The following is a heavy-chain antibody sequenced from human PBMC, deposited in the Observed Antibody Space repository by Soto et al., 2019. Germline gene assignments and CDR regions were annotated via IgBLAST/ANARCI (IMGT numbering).Heavy chain of an antibody. CDR1: GFPFSPNA. D-gene: IGHD3-22*01. V-gene: IGHV3-23*01. Sequence: GGSLRLSCATSGFPFSPNAMTWVRQAPGKGLDWVASFAGNSFLAYYANSVKGRFSISSDNSKTTLFLQMNSLRAEDTAVYFCAKVGVADSSGYYRGQIDSWGQGTLVTVSS. CDR2: FAGNSFLA. CDR3: AKVGVADSSGYYRGQIDS. J-gene: IGHJ4*02.